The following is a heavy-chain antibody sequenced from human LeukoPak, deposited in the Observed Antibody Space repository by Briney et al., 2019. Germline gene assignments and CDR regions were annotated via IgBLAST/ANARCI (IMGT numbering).Heavy chain of an antibody. Sequence: GGSLRLSCAASGFTFSSYAMHWVRQAPGKGMELVAVISYDGSNKYYADSVKGRFTVSRDNSKDTLYLQMNSLRAEDTAVYYCARAPYSYGYFDYWGQGTLVTVSS. CDR2: ISYDGSNK. D-gene: IGHD5-18*01. CDR3: ARAPYSYGYFDY. CDR1: GFTFSSYA. J-gene: IGHJ4*02. V-gene: IGHV3-30-3*01.